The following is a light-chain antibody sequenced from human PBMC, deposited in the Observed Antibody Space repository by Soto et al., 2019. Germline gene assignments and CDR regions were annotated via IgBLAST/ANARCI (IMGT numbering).Light chain of an antibody. Sequence: EIVLTQSPGTLSLSPGERATLSCRASQSVSINYLAWYQQKPGQAPRLLIYGASSRATGIPDRFSGSGSGTDFTLTISRLEPEDFAVYYGHQHGPSPPYTFGQGTKVEIK. CDR1: QSVSINY. V-gene: IGKV3-20*01. CDR3: HQHGPSPPYT. J-gene: IGKJ2*01. CDR2: GAS.